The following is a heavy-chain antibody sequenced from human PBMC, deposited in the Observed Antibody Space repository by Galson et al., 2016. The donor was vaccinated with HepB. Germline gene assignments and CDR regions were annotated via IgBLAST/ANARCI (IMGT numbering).Heavy chain of an antibody. D-gene: IGHD1-1*01. V-gene: IGHV3-11*06. CDR1: GFSFSDSH. CDR3: ATFRSNWLYYFYY. CDR2: ISDNSNYI. J-gene: IGHJ4*02. Sequence: SLRLSCAASGFSFSDSHMTWIRQAPGKGLEWIAYISDNSNYINYADSVKGRFTVSRDNAKNSLYLQMNSLRADDTAVYYCATFRSNWLYYFYYWGQGTLVTVSS.